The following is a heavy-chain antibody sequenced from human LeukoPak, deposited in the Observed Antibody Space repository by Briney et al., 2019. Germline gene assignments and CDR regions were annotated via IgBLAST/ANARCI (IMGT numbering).Heavy chain of an antibody. D-gene: IGHD2-15*01. V-gene: IGHV4-59*01. CDR1: GGSISSYY. CDR2: IYYSGST. Sequence: PSETLPLTCTVPGGSISSYYWSWIRQPPGKGLEWIGYIYYSGSTNYNPSLKSRVTISVDTSKNQFSLKLSSVTAADTAVYYCARGHPGGYCSGGSCYSRNWFDPWGQGTLVTVSS. CDR3: ARGHPGGYCSGGSCYSRNWFDP. J-gene: IGHJ5*02.